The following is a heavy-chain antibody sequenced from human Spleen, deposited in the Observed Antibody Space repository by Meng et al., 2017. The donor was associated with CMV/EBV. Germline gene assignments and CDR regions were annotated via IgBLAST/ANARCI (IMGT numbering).Heavy chain of an antibody. CDR2: ISSSNSSI. D-gene: IGHD2-2*02. Sequence: GSLRLSCAASGFTFSTYSMNWVRQAPGKGLEWVSGISSSNSSIYDADSLKGRFTVSRDNAKNSLFLQMNSLRAENTAVYYCARGGSDIVVVQAAIVWDWVTHGMDVWGQGTTVTVSS. J-gene: IGHJ6*02. CDR3: ARGGSDIVVVQAAIVWDWVTHGMDV. CDR1: GFTFSTYS. V-gene: IGHV3-21*01.